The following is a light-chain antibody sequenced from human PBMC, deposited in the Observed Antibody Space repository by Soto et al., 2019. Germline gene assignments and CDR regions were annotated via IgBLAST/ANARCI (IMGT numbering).Light chain of an antibody. J-gene: IGKJ3*01. CDR3: HQRSNWL. CDR1: QTVSNK. V-gene: IGKV3-11*01. Sequence: EIVMTQSPATLSVSPGERATLSCRASQTVSNKLAWYQHKPGQAPRLLIYDTSNRATGIPARFSGSGSGTDFTLTISSLEPEDFGVYYCHQRSNWLFGPGTKVDIK. CDR2: DTS.